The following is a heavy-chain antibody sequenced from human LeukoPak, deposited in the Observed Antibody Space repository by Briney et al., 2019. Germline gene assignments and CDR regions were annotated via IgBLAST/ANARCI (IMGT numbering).Heavy chain of an antibody. J-gene: IGHJ4*02. CDR2: ISYDGSNK. CDR1: GFTFSNYG. CDR3: ANYGSGSYFHY. V-gene: IGHV3-30*18. Sequence: GGSLRLSCAASGFTFSNYGMHWVRQAPGKGLEWVAVISYDGSNKYYADSVKGRFTISRDNSKNTLYLQMNSLRAEDTAVYYCANYGSGSYFHYWGQGTLVTVSS. D-gene: IGHD3-10*01.